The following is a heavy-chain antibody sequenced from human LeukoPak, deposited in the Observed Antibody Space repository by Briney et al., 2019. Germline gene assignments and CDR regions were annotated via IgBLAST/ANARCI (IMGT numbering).Heavy chain of an antibody. V-gene: IGHV3-66*01. CDR3: ASTAVGYYYYGMDV. D-gene: IGHD2-15*01. CDR1: GFTVSSNY. Sequence: GGSLRLSCAASGFTVSSNYMSWVREAPGKGLEWVSVIYSGGSTYYADSVKGRFTISRDNSKNTLYLQMNSLRAEDTAVYYCASTAVGYYYYGMDVWGQGTTVTVSS. J-gene: IGHJ6*02. CDR2: IYSGGST.